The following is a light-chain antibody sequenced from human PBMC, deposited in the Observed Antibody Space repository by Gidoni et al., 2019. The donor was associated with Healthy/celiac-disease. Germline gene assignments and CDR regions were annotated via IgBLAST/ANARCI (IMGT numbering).Light chain of an antibody. Sequence: QSALTQPASVPGSPGQSITISCTGTSSDVGGYNYVSWYQQHPGKAPKLMIYDVSNRPSGVSNRFSSSKSGNTASLTISGLQAEDETDYYCSSYTSGSTYVFGTGTKVTVL. CDR3: SSYTSGSTYV. CDR1: SSDVGGYNY. V-gene: IGLV2-14*01. CDR2: DVS. J-gene: IGLJ1*01.